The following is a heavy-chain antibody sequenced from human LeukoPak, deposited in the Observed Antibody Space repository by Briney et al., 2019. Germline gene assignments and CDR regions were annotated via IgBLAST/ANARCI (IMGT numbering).Heavy chain of an antibody. CDR1: GGSISSGDHY. Sequence: PSETLSLTCTVSGGSISSGDHYWSWIRQPPGKGLEWIGYIYYSGRTYYNPSLKSRVTISVDTSKNQFSLNLTSVTAADTAVYYCAALQRPAAIHYGGEGTLVTVSS. J-gene: IGHJ4*02. D-gene: IGHD2-2*01. V-gene: IGHV4-30-4*01. CDR3: AALQRPAAIHY. CDR2: IYYSGRT.